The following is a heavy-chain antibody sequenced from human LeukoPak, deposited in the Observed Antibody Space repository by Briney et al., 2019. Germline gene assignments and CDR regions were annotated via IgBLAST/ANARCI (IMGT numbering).Heavy chain of an antibody. CDR1: GYIFTTYG. Sequence: ASVKVSCKASGYIFTTYGISWARQAPGQGLEWMGWISGYNDDTNYAQKLQGRVTMTTDTSTSTAYMELRSLTSDDTAVYYCARDHGFSGGSYFDTFDIWGRRTMVTVSS. CDR2: ISGYNDDT. V-gene: IGHV1-18*01. CDR3: ARDHGFSGGSYFDTFDI. D-gene: IGHD1-26*01. J-gene: IGHJ3*02.